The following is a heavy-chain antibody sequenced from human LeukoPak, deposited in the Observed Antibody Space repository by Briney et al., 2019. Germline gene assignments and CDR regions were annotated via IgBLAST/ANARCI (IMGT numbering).Heavy chain of an antibody. J-gene: IGHJ4*02. V-gene: IGHV3-23*01. CDR2: ISGSGGSP. D-gene: IGHD1-26*01. CDR1: EFTFSSYA. Sequence: AGWSLRLSCAASEFTFSSYAMSWVRQAPGKWLQWVSAISGSGGSPYYADYVKGRFTISRDNSKNTLYLQMNSLRVDVTAVYYCAKGSRGSYYGSYYDYWGQGTLVAVSS. CDR3: AKGSRGSYYGSYYDY.